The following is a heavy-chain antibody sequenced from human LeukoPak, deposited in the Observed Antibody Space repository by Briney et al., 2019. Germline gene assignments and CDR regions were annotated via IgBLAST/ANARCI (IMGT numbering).Heavy chain of an antibody. CDR3: ARPLVESYSSWFDP. CDR1: GDSISIGDYS. Sequence: SETLSLTCTVSGDSISIGDYSWSWIRQPAGKGLEWLGFKHCSGTFYYNSSLKSRVAISVDTSKNQCSLKLSSVTAADTAVYYCARPLVESYSSWFDPCGEGTLGTVSS. D-gene: IGHD1-26*01. J-gene: IGHJ5*02. V-gene: IGHV4-30-4*01. CDR2: KHCSGTF.